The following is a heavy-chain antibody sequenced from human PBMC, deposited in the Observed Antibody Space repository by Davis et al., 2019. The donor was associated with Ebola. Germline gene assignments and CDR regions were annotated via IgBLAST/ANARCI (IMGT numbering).Heavy chain of an antibody. D-gene: IGHD3-22*01. J-gene: IGHJ6*02. V-gene: IGHV4-34*01. CDR3: ARGVGYYYDSSGYYSPYYYYGMDV. CDR1: GGSFSGYY. CDR2: INHSGST. Sequence: SETLSLTCAVYGGSFSGYYWSWIRQPPGKGLEWIGEINHSGSTNYNPSLKSRVTISVDTPKNQFSLKLSSVTAAATAVYYCARGVGYYYDSSGYYSPYYYYGMDVWGQGTTVTVSS.